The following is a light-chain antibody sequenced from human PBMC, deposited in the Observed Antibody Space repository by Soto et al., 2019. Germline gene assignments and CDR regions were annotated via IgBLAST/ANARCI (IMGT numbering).Light chain of an antibody. V-gene: IGKV3-20*01. CDR2: GAS. J-gene: IGKJ1*01. CDR1: QSVNSNY. CDR3: QQYGSSPPT. Sequence: EIVLTQSPGTLSLSPGERATLSCRASQSVNSNYLAWYRRKPGQAPSLLIYGASTRATGIPGRFSGSGSGTDFTLTITRLEPEVFAVYYCQQYGSSPPTFGQGTKVEIK.